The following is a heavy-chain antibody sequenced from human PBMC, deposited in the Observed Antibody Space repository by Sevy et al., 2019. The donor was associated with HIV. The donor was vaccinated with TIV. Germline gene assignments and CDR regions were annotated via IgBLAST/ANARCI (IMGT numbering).Heavy chain of an antibody. D-gene: IGHD4-17*01. Sequence: RGFLRLSCAASGFTFSSYAMHWVRQAPGKGLERVAVISYDGSNKYYADSVKGRFTISRNNSKNTLYLQMNSLRAEDTAVSYCASDSQTSVTTGARYYYGMDVWGQGTTVHVSS. J-gene: IGHJ6*02. CDR1: GFTFSSYA. CDR3: ASDSQTSVTTGARYYYGMDV. CDR2: ISYDGSNK. V-gene: IGHV3-30-3*01.